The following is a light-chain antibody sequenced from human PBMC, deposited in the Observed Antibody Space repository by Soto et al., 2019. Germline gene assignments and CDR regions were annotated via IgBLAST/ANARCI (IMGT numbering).Light chain of an antibody. CDR3: SSYAGINNLGV. CDR1: SSDVGGYKY. V-gene: IGLV2-8*01. J-gene: IGLJ1*01. Sequence: QSVLTQPPSASGSPGQSVTISCTGTSSDVGGYKYVSWYQQHPGKAPKLMIFEVNKRPSGVPDRFSGYKSGNTASLTVSGLKAEDEADYYCSSYAGINNLGVFGTGTKVTVL. CDR2: EVN.